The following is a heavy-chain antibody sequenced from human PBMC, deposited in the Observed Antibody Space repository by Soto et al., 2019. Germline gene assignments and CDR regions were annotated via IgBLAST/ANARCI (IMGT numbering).Heavy chain of an antibody. Sequence: SLRLSCTPSGFTLGDYGISWFRQAPGKGLEWVGFIRSKANGGEIQYAASVQGRFTISRDESKNIAYLEINSLKTEDTAVYYCARARDGHNFFLDYWGQGTLDTVSS. V-gene: IGHV3-49*03. D-gene: IGHD3-3*01. J-gene: IGHJ4*01. CDR2: IRSKANGGEI. CDR1: GFTLGDYG. CDR3: ARARDGHNFFLDY.